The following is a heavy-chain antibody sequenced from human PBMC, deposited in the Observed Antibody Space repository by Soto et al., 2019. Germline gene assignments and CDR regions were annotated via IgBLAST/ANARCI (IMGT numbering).Heavy chain of an antibody. V-gene: IGHV1-69*13. J-gene: IGHJ3*02. Sequence: ASVKVSCKASGGTFSSYAISWVRQAPGQGLEWMGGIIPIFGTANYAQKFQGRVTITADESTSTAYMELSSLRSEDTAVYYCARAGITMIVVVHDAFDIWGQGTMVAVSS. CDR3: ARAGITMIVVVHDAFDI. CDR1: GGTFSSYA. D-gene: IGHD3-22*01. CDR2: IIPIFGTA.